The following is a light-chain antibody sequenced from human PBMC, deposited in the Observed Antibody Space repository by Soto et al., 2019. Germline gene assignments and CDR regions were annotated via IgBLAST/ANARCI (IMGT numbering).Light chain of an antibody. V-gene: IGLV2-14*01. Sequence: QSVLTQPASVSGSPGQSITISCTGTSSDVGGYNYVSWYQQHPGKAPKLMIYEVSNRPSGVSNRFSGSKSGNTASLTISGLQAEDEADYYCSSYTSIITLYVLASGTKV. CDR3: SSYTSIITLYV. J-gene: IGLJ1*01. CDR2: EVS. CDR1: SSDVGGYNY.